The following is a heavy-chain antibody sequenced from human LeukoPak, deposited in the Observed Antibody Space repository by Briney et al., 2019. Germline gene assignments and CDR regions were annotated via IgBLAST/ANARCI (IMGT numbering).Heavy chain of an antibody. J-gene: IGHJ4*02. CDR1: GYTFTSYG. CDR2: ISAYNGNT. V-gene: IGHV1-18*01. D-gene: IGHD5-24*01. CDR3: ARDRPLPSTPRDGTAIDY. Sequence: ASVKVSCKASGYTFTSYGISWVRQAPGQGLEWMGWISAYNGNTNYARKLQGRVTMTTDTSTSTAYMELRSLRSDDTAVYYCARDRPLPSTPRDGTAIDYWGQGTLVTVSS.